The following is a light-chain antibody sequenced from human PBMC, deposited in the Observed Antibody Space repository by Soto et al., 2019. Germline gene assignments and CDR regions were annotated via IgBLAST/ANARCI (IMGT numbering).Light chain of an antibody. CDR3: HSYDSSMSGVV. Sequence: QSVLTQPPSVSGAPGQRVTISCTGSSSNIGAGYDVHWYQQLPVTAPKLLIYGNSNRPSGVPDRFSGSKSGTSASLAITGLQAEDEADYYCHSYDSSMSGVVCGGGTKLTVL. V-gene: IGLV1-40*01. CDR1: SSNIGAGYD. CDR2: GNS. J-gene: IGLJ2*01.